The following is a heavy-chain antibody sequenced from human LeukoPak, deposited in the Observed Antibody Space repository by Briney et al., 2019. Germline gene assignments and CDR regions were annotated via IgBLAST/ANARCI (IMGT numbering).Heavy chain of an antibody. Sequence: ASVTVSFKASGYTFTSYYMHWVRQAPGQGLEWMGIINPSGGSTSYAQKFQGRVTMTRDMSTSTVYMELSSLRSEDTAVYYCAREHSSSWFLFHWGQGTLVTVSS. V-gene: IGHV1-46*01. CDR2: INPSGGST. CDR1: GYTFTSYY. J-gene: IGHJ4*02. CDR3: AREHSSSWFLFH. D-gene: IGHD6-13*01.